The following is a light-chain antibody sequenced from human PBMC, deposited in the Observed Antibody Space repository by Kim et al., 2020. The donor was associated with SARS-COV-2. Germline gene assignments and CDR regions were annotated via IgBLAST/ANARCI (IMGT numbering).Light chain of an antibody. Sequence: EIVMTQSPATLSVSPGERATLSCRASQSVSSNLAWYQQKPGQAPRLLIYGASTRATGIPARFSGSGSGTEFTLTISRLQSEDFAVYYCQQYNDWPPMYTFGQGTKLKI. V-gene: IGKV3-15*01. CDR1: QSVSSN. J-gene: IGKJ2*01. CDR2: GAS. CDR3: QQYNDWPPMYT.